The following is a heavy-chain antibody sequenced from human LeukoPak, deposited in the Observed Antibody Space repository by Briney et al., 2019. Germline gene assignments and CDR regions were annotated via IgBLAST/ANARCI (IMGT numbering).Heavy chain of an antibody. Sequence: GGSLRLSCAASGFTFSSYAMSWVRQAPGKGLEWVSAISGSGGSTYYADSVKGRFTISRDNSKNTLYLQMNSLRAKDTAVYYCAKDRLMVYGYYFDYWGQGTLVTVSS. CDR3: AKDRLMVYGYYFDY. J-gene: IGHJ4*02. V-gene: IGHV3-23*01. CDR1: GFTFSSYA. D-gene: IGHD2-8*01. CDR2: ISGSGGST.